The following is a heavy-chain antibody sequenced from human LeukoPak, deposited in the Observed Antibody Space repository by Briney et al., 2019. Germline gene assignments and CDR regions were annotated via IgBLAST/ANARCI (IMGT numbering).Heavy chain of an antibody. J-gene: IGHJ2*01. CDR3: ARVYSGSWYFDL. V-gene: IGHV3-48*03. CDR1: GFTFSGYE. Sequence: GGSLRLSCAASGFTFSGYEMNWVRQARGKGLEWVSYTSRSGRTIYDAHSVKGRFTISRDNATNSLYLQINSLRAEDTAVYYCARVYSGSWYFDLWGRGTLVTVSS. D-gene: IGHD5-12*01. CDR2: TSRSGRTI.